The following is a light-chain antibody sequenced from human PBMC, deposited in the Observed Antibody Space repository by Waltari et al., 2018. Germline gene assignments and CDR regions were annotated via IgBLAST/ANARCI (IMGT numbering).Light chain of an antibody. Sequence: SSELTQDPVVSVALGQTVRITCKGDTLRTYSAGWYQQKPGQAPILVNYGNNNRPSGIPDRFSGSRSGNTASLIISAAQAEDEATYYCNSRDRRHNSMLFGGGTKLTVL. J-gene: IGLJ2*01. CDR1: TLRTYS. V-gene: IGLV3-19*01. CDR2: GNN. CDR3: NSRDRRHNSML.